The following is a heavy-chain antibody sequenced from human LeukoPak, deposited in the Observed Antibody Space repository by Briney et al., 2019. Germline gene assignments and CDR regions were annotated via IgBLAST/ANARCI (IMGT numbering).Heavy chain of an antibody. CDR2: INPNSGGT. Sequence: ASVKVSCKASGYTFTGYYMYWVRQAPGQGLEWMGRINPNSGGTNYAQKLQGRVTMTTDTSTSTAYMELRSLRSDDTAVYYCARGIAAPYYYYYYGMDVWGQGTTVTVSS. CDR1: GYTFTGYY. V-gene: IGHV1-2*06. D-gene: IGHD6-6*01. J-gene: IGHJ6*02. CDR3: ARGIAAPYYYYYYGMDV.